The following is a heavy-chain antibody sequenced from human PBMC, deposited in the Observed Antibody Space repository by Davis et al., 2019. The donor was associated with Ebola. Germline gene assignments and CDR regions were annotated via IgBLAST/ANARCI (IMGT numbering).Heavy chain of an antibody. V-gene: IGHV3-7*03. CDR3: ARDPDSTVTTDY. Sequence: GESLKISCAASGFTFSRNGMHWVRQAPGKGLEWVANIKQDGSEKYYVDSVKGRFTISRDNAKNSLYLQMNSLRAEDTAVYYCARDPDSTVTTDYWGQGTLVTVSS. CDR2: IKQDGSEK. D-gene: IGHD4-11*01. CDR1: GFTFSRNG. J-gene: IGHJ4*02.